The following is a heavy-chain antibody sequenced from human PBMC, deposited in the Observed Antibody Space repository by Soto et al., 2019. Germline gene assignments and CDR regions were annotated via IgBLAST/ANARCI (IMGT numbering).Heavy chain of an antibody. CDR3: ARDGCSSTSCYGKGDYYYYYMDV. Sequence: GGSLRLSCAASGFTVSSNYMSWVRQAPGKGLEWVSVIYSGGSTYYVDSVKGRFTISRDNSKNTLYLQMNSRRAEDTAGYYCARDGCSSTSCYGKGDYYYYYMDVWGKGTTVTVSS. CDR2: IYSGGST. CDR1: GFTVSSNY. D-gene: IGHD2-2*01. J-gene: IGHJ6*03. V-gene: IGHV3-66*01.